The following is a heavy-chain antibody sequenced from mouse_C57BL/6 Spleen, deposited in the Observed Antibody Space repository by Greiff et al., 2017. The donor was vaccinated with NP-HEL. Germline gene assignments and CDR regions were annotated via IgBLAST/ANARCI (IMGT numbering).Heavy chain of an antibody. J-gene: IGHJ1*03. V-gene: IGHV2-2*01. CDR1: GFSLTSYG. CDR2: IWSGGST. CDR3: ARRLITTVVATEWYFDV. Sequence: VQLVESGPGLVQPSQSLSITCTVSGFSLTSYGVHWVRQSPGKGLEWLGVIWSGGSTDYNAAFISRLSISKDNSKSQVFFKMNSLQADDTAIYYCARRLITTVVATEWYFDVWGTGTTVTVSS. D-gene: IGHD1-1*01.